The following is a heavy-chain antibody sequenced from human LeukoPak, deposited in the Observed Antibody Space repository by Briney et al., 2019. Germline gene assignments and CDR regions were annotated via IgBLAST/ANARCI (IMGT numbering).Heavy chain of an antibody. CDR1: GGSISSSSYY. Sequence: PSETLSLTCTVSGGSISSSSYYWGWIRQPPGKGLEWIGSIDYSGSTYYNASLKSRVTISVDTSKNQFSLKLSSVTAADTAVYYCARLRIQLWLTQNAGRGHRGPFDYWGQGTLVTVSS. J-gene: IGHJ4*02. CDR3: ARLRIQLWLTQNAGRGHRGPFDY. V-gene: IGHV4-39*01. D-gene: IGHD5-18*01. CDR2: IDYSGST.